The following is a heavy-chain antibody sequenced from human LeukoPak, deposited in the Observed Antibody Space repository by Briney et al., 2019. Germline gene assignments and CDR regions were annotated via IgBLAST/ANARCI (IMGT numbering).Heavy chain of an antibody. CDR2: IYYSGST. CDR3: ARERWFDI. CDR1: GASISSYY. J-gene: IGHJ3*02. V-gene: IGHV4-59*01. Sequence: SETLSLTCTVSGASISSYYWSWIRQPPGKGLEWIGYIYYSGSTNYKSSLKSRVTISVDTSKNQFSLKLNSVTAADTAVYYCARERWFDIWGQGTMVTVSS. D-gene: IGHD4-23*01.